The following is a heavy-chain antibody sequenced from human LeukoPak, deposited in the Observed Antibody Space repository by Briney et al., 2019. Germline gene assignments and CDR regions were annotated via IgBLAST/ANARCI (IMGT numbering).Heavy chain of an antibody. CDR1: GASISSYY. Sequence: SETLSLTCTVSGASISSYYWSWIRQPAGKGLEWIGRIYSSGNTNYNPALKSRVIMSVDTSRNQLSLKLSSVTAADTAVYYCARDYDKAFDSWPQGTLVTVSS. CDR3: ARDYDKAFDS. D-gene: IGHD3-9*01. CDR2: IYSSGNT. V-gene: IGHV4-4*07. J-gene: IGHJ4*02.